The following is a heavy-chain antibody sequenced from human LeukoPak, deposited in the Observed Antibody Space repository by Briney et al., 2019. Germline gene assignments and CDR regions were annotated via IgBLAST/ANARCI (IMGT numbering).Heavy chain of an antibody. V-gene: IGHV3-23*01. J-gene: IGHJ4*02. CDR3: AKVETSGGANCYALDY. CDR2: ISGSDGST. Sequence: GGSLRLSCAASGFTFSSYAMTWLRQAPDKGLEWVSAISGSDGSTYYADSGKGRFTISRVDSQNTLYLQMNSLSAEDTAVYYCAKVETSGGANCYALDYWGQGTLVTVSS. D-gene: IGHD2-2*01. CDR1: GFTFSSYA.